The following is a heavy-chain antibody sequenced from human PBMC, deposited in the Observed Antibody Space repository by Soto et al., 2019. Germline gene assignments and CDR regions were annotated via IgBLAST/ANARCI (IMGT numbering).Heavy chain of an antibody. V-gene: IGHV3-33*01. J-gene: IGHJ6*02. D-gene: IGHD2-2*02. CDR3: ARDLIFDIVEPAAIYYYYGMDV. CDR2: IWYDGSNK. Sequence: GGCTRLSCAACGVTFCSYGMHWVRQAPGKGLEWVAVIWYDGSNKYYADSVKGRFTISRDNSKNTLYLQMNSLRAEDTAVYYCARDLIFDIVEPAAIYYYYGMDVWGQGTTVTVSS. CDR1: GVTFCSYG.